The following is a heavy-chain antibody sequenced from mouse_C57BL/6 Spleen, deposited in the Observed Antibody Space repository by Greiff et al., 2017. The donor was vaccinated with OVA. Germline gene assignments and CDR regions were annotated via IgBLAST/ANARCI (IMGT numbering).Heavy chain of an antibody. CDR1: GYTFTSYW. J-gene: IGHJ2*01. CDR2: IDPSDSYT. Sequence: QVQLQQPGAELVKPGASVKLSCKASGYTFTSYWMQWVKQRPGQGLEWIGEIDPSDSYTNYNQKFKGKATLTVDTSSSTAYMQLSSLTSEDSAVYYCARGAHLCDYWGQGTTLTVSS. V-gene: IGHV1-50*01. CDR3: ARGAHLCDY. D-gene: IGHD6-1*01.